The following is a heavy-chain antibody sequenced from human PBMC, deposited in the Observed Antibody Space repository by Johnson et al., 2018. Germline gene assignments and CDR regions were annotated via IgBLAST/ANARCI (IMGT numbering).Heavy chain of an antibody. Sequence: QLVQSGGGVVQPGRSLRLSCAASGFTFSSYAMSWVRQAPGQGLEWVSAVSGSGTSTYYADSVKGRFTISRDNAKNSLYLQMNSLGAADTALYYCAKDSGSGSFTVWGQGTMVTGSS. CDR2: VSGSGTST. V-gene: IGHV3-23*04. D-gene: IGHD3-10*01. CDR3: AKDSGSGSFTV. CDR1: GFTFSSYA. J-gene: IGHJ3*01.